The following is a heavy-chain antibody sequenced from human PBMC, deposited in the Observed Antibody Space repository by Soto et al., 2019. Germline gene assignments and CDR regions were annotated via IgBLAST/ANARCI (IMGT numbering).Heavy chain of an antibody. CDR2: ISGSGGST. CDR3: AKDQGDFWSGYRFPEDY. J-gene: IGHJ4*02. CDR1: GFTFSSYA. V-gene: IGHV3-23*01. Sequence: GGSLRLSCAASGFTFSSYAMSWVRQAPGKGLEWVSAISGSGGSTYYADSVKGRFTISRDNSKNTLYLQMNSLRAEDTAVYYCAKDQGDFWSGYRFPEDYWGQGTLVTVSS. D-gene: IGHD3-3*01.